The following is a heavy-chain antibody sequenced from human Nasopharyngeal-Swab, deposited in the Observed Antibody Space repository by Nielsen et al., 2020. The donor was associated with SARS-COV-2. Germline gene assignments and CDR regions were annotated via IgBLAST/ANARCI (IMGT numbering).Heavy chain of an antibody. CDR2: IYYSGST. Sequence: SETLSLTCIVSGGSISSGGYYWSWIRQHPGKGLEWSGYIYYSGSTYYNPSLKSRVTISVDTSKNQFSLKLSSVTAADTAVYYCARGLTGIFGAYDYWGQGTLVTVSS. J-gene: IGHJ4*02. CDR1: GGSISSGGYY. V-gene: IGHV4-31*03. D-gene: IGHD3-3*01. CDR3: ARGLTGIFGAYDY.